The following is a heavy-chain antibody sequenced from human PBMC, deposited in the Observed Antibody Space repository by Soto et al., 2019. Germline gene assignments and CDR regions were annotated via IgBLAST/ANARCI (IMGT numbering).Heavy chain of an antibody. J-gene: IGHJ4*02. CDR3: ARDRLIAVTGRLHY. CDR1: GYPFTSYG. Sequence: QVQLVQSGAEVKKPGASVKVSCKTSGYPFTSYGINWVRQAPGQGPEWMGWISAYNGKTSYTQKFQGRVPMTTDTSTSTAYMELRSLRSDGTAVYYCARDRLIAVTGRLHYWGQGTLVTVSS. D-gene: IGHD6-19*01. V-gene: IGHV1-18*01. CDR2: ISAYNGKT.